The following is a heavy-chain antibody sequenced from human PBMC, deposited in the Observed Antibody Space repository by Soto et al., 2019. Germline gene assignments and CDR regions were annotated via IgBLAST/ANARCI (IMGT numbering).Heavy chain of an antibody. CDR3: ARDRLSYDFWSGNIDY. J-gene: IGHJ4*02. Sequence: LRLSCAASGFTFSSYWMSWARQAPGKGLEWVANIKQDGSEKYYVDSVKGRFTISRDNAKNSLYLQMNSLRAEDTAVYYCARDRLSYDFWSGNIDYWGQGTLVTVSS. V-gene: IGHV3-7*01. CDR1: GFTFSSYW. CDR2: IKQDGSEK. D-gene: IGHD3-3*01.